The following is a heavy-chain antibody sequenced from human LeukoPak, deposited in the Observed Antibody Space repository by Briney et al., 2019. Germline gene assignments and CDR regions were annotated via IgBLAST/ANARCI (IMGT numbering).Heavy chain of an antibody. J-gene: IGHJ5*02. Sequence: ASVKVSCKASGYTFTGYYMHWVRQAPGQGLEWMGWINPNSGGTNYAQKLRGRVTMTRDTSISTAYMELSRLRSDDTAVYYCARVRPGDYYDSSGYWGWFDPWGQGTLVTVSS. CDR2: INPNSGGT. CDR1: GYTFTGYY. V-gene: IGHV1-2*02. D-gene: IGHD3-22*01. CDR3: ARVRPGDYYDSSGYWGWFDP.